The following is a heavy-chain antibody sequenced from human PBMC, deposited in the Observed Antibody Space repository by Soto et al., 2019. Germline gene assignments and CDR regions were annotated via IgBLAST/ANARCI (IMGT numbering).Heavy chain of an antibody. Sequence: EAQLLESGGGLVQPGGSLRLSCAASGFTFSTYPMSWVRQAPGKGREWVSGISGSGISTYYTDSVKGRFTISRDNSKNTVFLQMNSLRDEDTAVYYCVKPPVITASYYYYDMDVWGQGTTVTVSS. D-gene: IGHD4-4*01. CDR3: VKPPVITASYYYYDMDV. J-gene: IGHJ6*02. CDR1: GFTFSTYP. CDR2: ISGSGIST. V-gene: IGHV3-23*01.